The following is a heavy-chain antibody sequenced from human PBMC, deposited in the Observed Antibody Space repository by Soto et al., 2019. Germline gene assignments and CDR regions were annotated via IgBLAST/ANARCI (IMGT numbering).Heavy chain of an antibody. Sequence: QVQLVESGGGVVQPGRSLRLSCAASGFTFSDYGMHWVRQAPGRGLEWVAVTASDGTYKYYGDSVKGRFTISRDNSRSTLYLQMNSLRDDDTAVYYCARKNAGTVWELPDYWCQGTLVPVSS. J-gene: IGHJ4*02. CDR1: GFTFSDYG. CDR2: TASDGTYK. D-gene: IGHD1-26*01. V-gene: IGHV3-30*03. CDR3: ARKNAGTVWELPDY.